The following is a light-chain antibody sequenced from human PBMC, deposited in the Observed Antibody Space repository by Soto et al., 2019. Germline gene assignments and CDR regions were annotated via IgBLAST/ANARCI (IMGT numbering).Light chain of an antibody. V-gene: IGKV3-15*01. CDR1: QSVSSN. CDR3: QQYNNWPPPLT. Sequence: EIVMTQSPATLSVSPGERATLSCRASQSVSSNLAWYQQKPGQAPRLLIYGASTRATGIPARFIGSGSGTEFTLTISSLQSEDFAVYYCQQYNNWPPPLTFGGGTKLEIK. CDR2: GAS. J-gene: IGKJ4*01.